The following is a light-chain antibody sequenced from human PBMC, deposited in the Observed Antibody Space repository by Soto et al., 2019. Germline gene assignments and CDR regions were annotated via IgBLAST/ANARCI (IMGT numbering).Light chain of an antibody. J-gene: IGLJ1*01. Sequence: QSALTQPPSASGSPGQSVTISCTGTSSDVGGYNYVSWYQQHPGKAPKLMIYEVFKRPSGVPDRFSGSKSGNTASLTVSGLQAEDEADHYCCSYAGSNNFDVFGTGTKLTVL. CDR1: SSDVGGYNY. CDR3: CSYAGSNNFDV. V-gene: IGLV2-8*01. CDR2: EVF.